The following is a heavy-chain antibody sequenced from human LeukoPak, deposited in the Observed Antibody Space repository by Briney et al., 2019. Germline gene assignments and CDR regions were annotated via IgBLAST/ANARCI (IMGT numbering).Heavy chain of an antibody. V-gene: IGHV3-15*01. CDR3: ATDLHFGYCTATSCANY. Sequence: GGSLRLSCAASGFTFISSWMTWVRQAPGKGLEWVGRMRSTPDGGATDYAAPVKGRFTISRDDSKNTVYLQMGSLRTEDTAVYYCATDLHFGYCTATSCANYWGQGTLVTVSS. CDR2: MRSTPDGGAT. J-gene: IGHJ4*02. CDR1: GFTFISSW. D-gene: IGHD2-2*03.